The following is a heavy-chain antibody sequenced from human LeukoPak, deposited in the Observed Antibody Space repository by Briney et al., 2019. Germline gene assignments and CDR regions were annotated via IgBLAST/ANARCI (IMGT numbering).Heavy chain of an antibody. V-gene: IGHV4-39*07. CDR1: GGSISSSSYY. D-gene: IGHD3-10*01. Sequence: SETLSLTCTVSGGSISSSSYYWGWIRQPPGKGLEWIGSIYYSGSTYYNPSLKSRVTISVDTSKNQFSLKLSSVTAADTAVYYCARDRTMVRGVIISDAFDIWGQGTMVTVSS. CDR2: IYYSGST. J-gene: IGHJ3*02. CDR3: ARDRTMVRGVIISDAFDI.